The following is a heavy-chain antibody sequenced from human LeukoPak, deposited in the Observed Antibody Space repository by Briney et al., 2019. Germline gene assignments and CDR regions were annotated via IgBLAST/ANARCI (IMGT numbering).Heavy chain of an antibody. CDR1: GGSISSYY. V-gene: IGHV4-59*01. Sequence: SETLSLTCTVSGGSISSYYWSWIRQPPGKGLEWIGYIYYSGSTNYNPSLKSRVTISVDTSKNQFSLKLSPVTAADTAVYYCARGGIAALIFWGQGTLVTVSS. J-gene: IGHJ4*02. CDR2: IYYSGST. D-gene: IGHD6-13*01. CDR3: ARGGIAALIF.